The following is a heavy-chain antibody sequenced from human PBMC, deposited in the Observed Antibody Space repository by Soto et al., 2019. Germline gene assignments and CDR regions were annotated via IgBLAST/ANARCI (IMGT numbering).Heavy chain of an antibody. J-gene: IGHJ4*02. D-gene: IGHD3-22*01. CDR1: GGSISSYY. Sequence: PSETLSLTCTVSGGSISSYYWIWIRQPPGKGLEWIGYIYYSGSTNYNPSLKSRVTISVDTSKNQFSLKLSSVTAADTAVYYCARHYYDSSGYYPLDYWGQGTLVTVSS. CDR3: ARHYYDSSGYYPLDY. V-gene: IGHV4-59*01. CDR2: IYYSGST.